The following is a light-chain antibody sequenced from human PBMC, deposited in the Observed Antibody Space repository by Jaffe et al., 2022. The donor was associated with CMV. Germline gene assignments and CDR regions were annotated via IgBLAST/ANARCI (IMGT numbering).Light chain of an antibody. CDR1: SSNIGRNY. J-gene: IGLJ2*01. CDR3: ASWDDSLSGVV. CDR2: TND. Sequence: QSVLTQPPSASGTPGQRVTISCSGSSSNIGRNYVYWYQQLPGTAPKLLIYTNDQRPSGVPDRFSDSKSGTSASLAVTGLRSEDEADYYCASWDDSLSGVVFGGGTKLTVL. V-gene: IGLV1-47*01.